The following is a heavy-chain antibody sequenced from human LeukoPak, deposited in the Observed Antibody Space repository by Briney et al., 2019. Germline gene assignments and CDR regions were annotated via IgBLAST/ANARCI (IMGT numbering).Heavy chain of an antibody. CDR3: ARAHLTTVRGVIMSLSDWFDP. D-gene: IGHD3-10*01. J-gene: IGHJ5*02. CDR1: GYTFSGYY. V-gene: IGHV1-2*02. CDR2: INPISGGT. Sequence: ASVKVSCKTSGYTFSGYYMHWVRQAPGQGLEWMGWINPISGGTNFAQKFQGRVTMTRDTSISTAYMEPSRLTSDDTAVYFCARAHLTTVRGVIMSLSDWFDPWGQGTLVTVSS.